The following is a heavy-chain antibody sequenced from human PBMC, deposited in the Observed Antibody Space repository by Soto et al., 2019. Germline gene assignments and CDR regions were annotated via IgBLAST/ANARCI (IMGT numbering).Heavy chain of an antibody. J-gene: IGHJ4*02. Sequence: ASVKVSCKASGYTFTSYDINWVRQATGQGLEWKGWMNPNSGNTGYAQKFQGRVTMTRNTSISTAYIELSSLRSEDTAVYYCARGFRGTSRINRLGYWGQGTLVTVSS. V-gene: IGHV1-8*01. CDR3: ARGFRGTSRINRLGY. CDR1: GYTFTSYD. CDR2: MNPNSGNT. D-gene: IGHD2-15*01.